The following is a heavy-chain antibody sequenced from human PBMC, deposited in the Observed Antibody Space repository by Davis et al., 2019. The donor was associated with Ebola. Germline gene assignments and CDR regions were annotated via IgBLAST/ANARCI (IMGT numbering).Heavy chain of an antibody. CDR2: ISSSSSYI. V-gene: IGHV3-21*01. J-gene: IGHJ5*02. D-gene: IGHD4-17*01. Sequence: PGGSLRLSCAASGFTFSSYSMNWVRQAPGKGLEWVSSISSSSSYIYYADSVKGRFTISRDNAKNSLYLQMNSLRAEDTAVYYCASGAVTGLNWFDPWGQGTLVTVSS. CDR1: GFTFSSYS. CDR3: ASGAVTGLNWFDP.